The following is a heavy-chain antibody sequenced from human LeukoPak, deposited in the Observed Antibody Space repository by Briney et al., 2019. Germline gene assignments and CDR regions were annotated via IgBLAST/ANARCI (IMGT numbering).Heavy chain of an antibody. J-gene: IGHJ4*02. CDR1: GFTVSSNY. D-gene: IGHD6-19*01. CDR2: IRSKAYGETT. V-gene: IGHV3-22*01. CDR3: TRGESGWRIDY. Sequence: GGSLRLSCAASGFTVSSNYMSWVRQAPGKGLEWVGFIRSKAYGETTEYATSVKGRFTISRDDSKSIAYLQMNSLKTEDTAVYYCTRGESGWRIDYWGQGTLVTVSS.